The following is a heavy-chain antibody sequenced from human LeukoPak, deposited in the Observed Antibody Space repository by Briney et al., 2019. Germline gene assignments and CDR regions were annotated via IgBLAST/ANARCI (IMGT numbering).Heavy chain of an antibody. CDR3: ARDLGATGEPDY. J-gene: IGHJ4*02. CDR1: RFTFSNFG. Sequence: GGSLRLSCAASRFTFSNFGMSWVRQAPGKGLEWVSAISGSGGSTYYADSVKGRFTTSRDNGKNSLYLQMNSLRVDDTAVYYCARDLGATGEPDYWGQGTLVTVSS. V-gene: IGHV3-23*01. CDR2: ISGSGGST. D-gene: IGHD7-27*01.